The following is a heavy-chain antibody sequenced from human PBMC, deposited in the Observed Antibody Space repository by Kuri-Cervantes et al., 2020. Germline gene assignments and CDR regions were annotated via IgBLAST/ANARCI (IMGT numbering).Heavy chain of an antibody. Sequence: ASVKVSCKASGYTLTNNYVHWVRQAPGQGLEWMGLINPSGGGTQYARKFQGRVSMTSDTSTRTVYMDLSSLSSEDTAIYYCARDNVDLVATIPANWGQGTLVTVSS. V-gene: IGHV1-46*01. CDR1: GYTLTNNY. J-gene: IGHJ4*02. D-gene: IGHD5-12*01. CDR3: ARDNVDLVATIPAN. CDR2: INPSGGGT.